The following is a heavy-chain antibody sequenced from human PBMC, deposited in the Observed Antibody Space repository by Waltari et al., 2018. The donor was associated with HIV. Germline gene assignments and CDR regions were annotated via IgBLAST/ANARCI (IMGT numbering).Heavy chain of an antibody. V-gene: IGHV3-9*01. J-gene: IGHJ5*01. D-gene: IGHD3-3*01. CDR3: AKGGSHLTIFEAWFDS. CDR1: GFTFDDYP. Sequence: EVQLMESGGGLVQPGRSLRLSCAASGFTFDDYPINRVRQSPGKGLEWVSGISWNSGITDYGDSVKGRFTISRDNAKNSLYLQMNSLTVEDTAFYYCAKGGSHLTIFEAWFDSWGQGTLVTVSS. CDR2: ISWNSGIT.